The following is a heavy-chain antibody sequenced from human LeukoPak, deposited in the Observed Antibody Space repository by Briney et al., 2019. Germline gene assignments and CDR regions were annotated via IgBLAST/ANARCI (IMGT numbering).Heavy chain of an antibody. CDR1: GFTYNGYW. CDR3: TLIWFGELSLVY. V-gene: IGHV3-7*01. D-gene: IGHD3-10*01. CDR2: IKQDGSEK. J-gene: IGHJ4*02. Sequence: GGSLRLSCAASGFTYNGYWMSWVRQAPGKGLEWVANIKQDGSEKYYVDSVKGRFTISRDNAKNSLYLQMNSLRAEDTAVYYCTLIWFGELSLVYWGQGTLVTVSS.